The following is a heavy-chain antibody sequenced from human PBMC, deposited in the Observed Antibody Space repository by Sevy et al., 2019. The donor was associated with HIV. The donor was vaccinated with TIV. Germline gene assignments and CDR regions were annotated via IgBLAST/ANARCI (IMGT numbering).Heavy chain of an antibody. J-gene: IGHJ4*02. CDR2: IYYNGHI. CDR3: AGENAWGRGYS. CDR1: GGSITSLY. D-gene: IGHD1-26*01. Sequence: LETLSLTCTVSGGSITSLYWNWIRQPPGKGLEWIANIYYNGHINYNPSRKSRVTLSLDTSKNQFSLRLSSVTAADTAMYYCAGENAWGRGYSWGQGTLVTVSS. V-gene: IGHV4-59*08.